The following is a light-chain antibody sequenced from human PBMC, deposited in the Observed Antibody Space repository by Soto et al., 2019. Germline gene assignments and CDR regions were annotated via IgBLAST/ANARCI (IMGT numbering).Light chain of an antibody. V-gene: IGLV1-40*01. CDR2: GNS. J-gene: IGLJ2*01. CDR3: QSYDSSLSRGV. Sequence: QSVLTQPPSVSGAPGQRVTISCTGSSSNIGAGYDVHWYQQLPGTAPKLLIYGNSNRPSGVPDRFSGSKSGTSAFLAITGLQAEDEADYYCQSYDSSLSRGVFGGGTKLTVL. CDR1: SSNIGAGYD.